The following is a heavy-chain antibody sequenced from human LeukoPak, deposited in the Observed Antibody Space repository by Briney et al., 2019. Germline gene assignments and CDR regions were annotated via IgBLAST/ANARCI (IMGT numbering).Heavy chain of an antibody. CDR2: IKTDGSEK. CDR3: ATYSSLNRREFQY. CDR1: GFTFSNYW. D-gene: IGHD3-22*01. J-gene: IGHJ1*01. V-gene: IGHV3-7*01. Sequence: GGSLRLSCEGSGFTFSNYWMGWVRQAPGKGLQWVANIKTDGSEKYYVDSVKGRFAISRDNAKNSLYLQMNSLRAEDTAVYYCATYSSLNRREFQYWGQGTLLTVSS.